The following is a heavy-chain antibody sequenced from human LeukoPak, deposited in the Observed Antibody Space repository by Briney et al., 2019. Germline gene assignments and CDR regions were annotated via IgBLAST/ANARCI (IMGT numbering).Heavy chain of an antibody. Sequence: SETLSLTCAVYGGSFSGTSWGWFRQPPGKGLGWFGEINHSGSTNYNPSLKSRLTISVDTSKNQFSLKLSSVTAADTAVYYCARTKLVNSYYYYGMDVWGQGTTVTASS. CDR1: GGSFSGTS. D-gene: IGHD3-9*01. CDR2: INHSGST. CDR3: ARTKLVNSYYYYGMDV. J-gene: IGHJ6*02. V-gene: IGHV4-34*01.